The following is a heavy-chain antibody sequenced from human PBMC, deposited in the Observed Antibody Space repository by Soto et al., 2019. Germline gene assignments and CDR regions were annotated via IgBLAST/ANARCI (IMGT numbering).Heavy chain of an antibody. V-gene: IGHV4-39*01. CDR1: GGSIITSYY. CDR3: ARHDWARFYGMDV. CDR2: IYYSGST. Sequence: PSETLSLTCSVSGGSIITSYYWGWIRQPPGKGLEWIGSIYYSGSTYYNPPLKSRVTIFVDTSKSQFSLMLGSVTAADTAVYYCARHDWARFYGMDVWGHGTTATVSS. J-gene: IGHJ6*02. D-gene: IGHD2-21*01.